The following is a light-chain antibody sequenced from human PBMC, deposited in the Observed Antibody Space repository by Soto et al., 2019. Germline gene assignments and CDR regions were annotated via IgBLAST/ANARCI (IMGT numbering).Light chain of an antibody. CDR2: EGS. V-gene: IGLV2-23*03. J-gene: IGLJ2*01. CDR1: SSDVGSYNL. Sequence: QSVLTQPASVSGSPGQSITISCTGTSSDVGSYNLVSWYQQHPGKAPKLMIYEGSKRPSGVSNRFSGSKSGNTASLTISGLQAEDEAGYYCCSYAGSSTFVVFGGGTTLTVL. CDR3: CSYAGSSTFVV.